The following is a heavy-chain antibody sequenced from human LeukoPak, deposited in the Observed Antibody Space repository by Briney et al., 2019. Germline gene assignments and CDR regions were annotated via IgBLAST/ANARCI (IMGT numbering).Heavy chain of an antibody. CDR3: ARDTIPRSGRAFDI. J-gene: IGHJ3*02. CDR2: IYYSGST. CDR1: VGSISSYY. Sequence: PSETLSLTCIFSVGSISSYYWSWIRQPPGKGLEGIGYIYYSGSTNYNPSLMSRVTISVDTSKNQFSLKQSSVTAADTAVYYCARDTIPRSGRAFDIWGQGTMVTVSS. D-gene: IGHD3-10*01. V-gene: IGHV4-59*01.